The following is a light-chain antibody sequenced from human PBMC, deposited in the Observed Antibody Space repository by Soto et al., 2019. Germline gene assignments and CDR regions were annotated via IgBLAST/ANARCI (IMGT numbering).Light chain of an antibody. CDR3: QQYNSYSEA. J-gene: IGKJ1*01. Sequence: DIQMTHSPSTLSASVGDRLTITCRASQSISSWLAWYQQKPGKAPNLLIYDASSLESGVPSRFSGSRSGTEFTLTISGLQPDDFATYYCQQYNSYSEAFGQGTKVDIK. V-gene: IGKV1-5*01. CDR1: QSISSW. CDR2: DAS.